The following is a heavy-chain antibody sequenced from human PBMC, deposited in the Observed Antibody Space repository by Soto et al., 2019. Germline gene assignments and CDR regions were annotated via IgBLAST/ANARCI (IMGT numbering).Heavy chain of an antibody. J-gene: IGHJ4*02. CDR1: EFSFSRYA. CDR3: VKQMTTWTDSFFDF. CDR2: LGPDGRNT. Sequence: GGSLRLSCVASEFSFSRYAMTWVRQAAGKGLQWVAGLGPDGRNTFYGESVRGRFTISRDNSRNTLYLQMSSLRAEDTAVYFCVKQMTTWTDSFFDFWGQGIQVTVSA. D-gene: IGHD4-17*01. V-gene: IGHV3-23*01.